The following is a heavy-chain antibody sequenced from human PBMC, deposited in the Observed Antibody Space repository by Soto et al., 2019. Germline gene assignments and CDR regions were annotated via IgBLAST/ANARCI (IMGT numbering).Heavy chain of an antibody. Sequence: SETLSLTCTVSGGSISSSSYYWGWIRQPPGKGLEWIGSIYYSGSTYYNPSLKSRVTISVDTSKNQFSLKLGSVTAADTAEYYCARHMDPYYGDYVGLGRLKGSRGLNWFDPWGQGTLVTVSS. CDR1: GGSISSSSYY. D-gene: IGHD4-17*01. J-gene: IGHJ5*02. CDR2: IYYSGST. V-gene: IGHV4-39*01. CDR3: ARHMDPYYGDYVGLGRLKGSRGLNWFDP.